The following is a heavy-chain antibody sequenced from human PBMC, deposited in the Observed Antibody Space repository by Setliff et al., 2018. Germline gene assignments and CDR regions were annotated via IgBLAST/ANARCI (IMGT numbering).Heavy chain of an antibody. D-gene: IGHD3-3*01. CDR1: GASISSSSYY. V-gene: IGHV4-39*07. Sequence: SETLSLTCTVSGASISSSSYYWDWIRQPPGRGLELIGSIFYGGSTYYDPSLKSRVTISIDASKNQISLKLDSVTAADTAVYYCARTDDYYNFYAYWGQGTLVTVSS. J-gene: IGHJ4*02. CDR3: ARTDDYYNFYAY. CDR2: IFYGGST.